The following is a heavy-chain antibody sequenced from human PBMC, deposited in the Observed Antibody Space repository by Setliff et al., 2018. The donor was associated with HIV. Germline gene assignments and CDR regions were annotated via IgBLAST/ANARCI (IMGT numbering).Heavy chain of an antibody. Sequence: SETLSLTCTVSGGSISSYYWSWIRQPPGKGLEWIGYIYTSGSTNYNPSLKSRVTISVDTSKNQFSLKLSSVTAADTAVYYCASPADSSSWAFDYWGQGTLVTVS. CDR3: ASPADSSSWAFDY. CDR1: GGSISSYY. CDR2: IYTSGST. V-gene: IGHV4-4*08. J-gene: IGHJ4*02. D-gene: IGHD6-13*01.